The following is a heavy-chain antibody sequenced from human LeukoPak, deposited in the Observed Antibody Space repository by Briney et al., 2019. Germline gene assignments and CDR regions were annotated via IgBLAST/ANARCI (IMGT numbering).Heavy chain of an antibody. CDR2: IIPIFGTA. V-gene: IGHV1-69*06. CDR1: GGTFSSYA. Sequence: GASVKVSCKASGGTFSSYAISWVRQAPGQGLEWMGGIIPIFGTANYAQKFQGRVTITADKSTSTAYMELSSLRSEDTAVYYCARGVMDDILTGFGWFDYWGQGTLVTVSS. J-gene: IGHJ4*02. D-gene: IGHD3-9*01. CDR3: ARGVMDDILTGFGWFDY.